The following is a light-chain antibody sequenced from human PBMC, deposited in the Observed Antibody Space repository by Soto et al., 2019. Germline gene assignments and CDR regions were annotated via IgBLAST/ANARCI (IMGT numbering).Light chain of an antibody. V-gene: IGLV2-23*01. Sequence: QSALTQPASVSGSPGQSITISCTGPSGNVGSYNLVSWYQQYTGKAPKLIIYDDSERPSGVSLRFSGSKSGNTASLTISGLQAEDEADYYCCSYADITPYVFGAGTKLTVL. CDR2: DDS. J-gene: IGLJ1*01. CDR1: SGNVGSYNL. CDR3: CSYADITPYV.